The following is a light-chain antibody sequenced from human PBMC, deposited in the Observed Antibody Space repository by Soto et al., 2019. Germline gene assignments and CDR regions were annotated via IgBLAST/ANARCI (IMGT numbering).Light chain of an antibody. CDR3: SRFTTSGSHVV. J-gene: IGLJ2*01. V-gene: IGLV2-14*03. Sequence: QSALTQPASVSGSPGQSITISCTGTSRDIGTYDYVSWHQQHPGKAPKLIIYDVAHRPSGVSPRFSGSKSGDTASLTISGLQAEDEADYYCSRFTTSGSHVVFGGGTKLTVL. CDR1: SRDIGTYDY. CDR2: DVA.